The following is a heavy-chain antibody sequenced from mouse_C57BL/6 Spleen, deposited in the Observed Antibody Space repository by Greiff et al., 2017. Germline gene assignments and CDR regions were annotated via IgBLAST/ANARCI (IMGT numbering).Heavy chain of an antibody. CDR1: GYTFTDYY. CDR3: ATYGHYYAMDY. D-gene: IGHD1-1*02. CDR2: ITPNNGGT. Sequence: VQLQQSGPELVKPGASVKISCKASGYTFTDYYMNWVKQSHGKSLEWIGDITPNNGGTSYNQKFKGKATLTVDKSSSTAYMVLRSLTSEDAAVYYCATYGHYYAMDYLGQGTSVTVSS. J-gene: IGHJ4*01. V-gene: IGHV1-26*01.